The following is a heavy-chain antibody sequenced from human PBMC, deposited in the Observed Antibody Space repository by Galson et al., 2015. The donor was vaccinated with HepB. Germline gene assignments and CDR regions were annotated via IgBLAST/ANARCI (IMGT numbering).Heavy chain of an antibody. D-gene: IGHD3-10*01. CDR3: ARDLGHYYGSGSTLNWFDP. J-gene: IGHJ5*02. V-gene: IGHV3-21*01. CDR1: GFTFSSYS. CDR2: ISSSSSYI. Sequence: SLRLSCAASGFTFSSYSMNWVHQAPGKGLEWVSSISSSSSYIYYADSVKGRFTISRGNAKNSLYLQMDSLRAEDTAVYYCARDLGHYYGSGSTLNWFDPWGQGTLVTVSS.